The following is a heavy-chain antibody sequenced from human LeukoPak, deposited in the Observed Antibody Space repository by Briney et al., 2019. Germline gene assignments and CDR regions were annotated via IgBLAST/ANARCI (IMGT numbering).Heavy chain of an antibody. V-gene: IGHV4-59*01. CDR3: ARGVRFFHYGMDV. CDR2: IYYSGST. D-gene: IGHD3-3*01. CDR1: GGSINSYY. Sequence: PSETLSLTCIVSGGSINSYYWSWIRQPPGKGLEWIGYIYYSGSTNYNPSLKSRVTISADTSKNQSSLRLSSVTAADTAVYYCARGVRFFHYGMDVWGTGTTVTVSS. J-gene: IGHJ6*04.